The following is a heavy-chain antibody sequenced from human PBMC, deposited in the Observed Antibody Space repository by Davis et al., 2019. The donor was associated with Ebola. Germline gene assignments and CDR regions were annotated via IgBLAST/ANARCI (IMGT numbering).Heavy chain of an antibody. V-gene: IGHV3-30*14. CDR2: ISYDGSNK. CDR1: GFTFSSYA. CDR3: ARGRGVTMVQGSPWPYYYYGMDV. Sequence: GESLKISCAASGFTFSSYAMHWVRQAPGKGLEWVAVISYDGSNKYYADSVKGRFTISRDNSKNTLYLQMNSLRAEDTAVYYCARGRGVTMVQGSPWPYYYYGMDVWGQGTTVTVSS. D-gene: IGHD3-10*01. J-gene: IGHJ6*02.